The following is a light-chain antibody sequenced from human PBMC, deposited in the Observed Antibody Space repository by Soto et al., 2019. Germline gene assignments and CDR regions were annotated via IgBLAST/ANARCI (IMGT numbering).Light chain of an antibody. V-gene: IGKV3-11*01. CDR2: DAY. CDR3: QQYNRWPLT. CDR1: QSFRGL. J-gene: IGKJ1*01. Sequence: EVVLTQSPVTLSLSPGERATLSCRASQSFRGLLAWYQQKPGQAPRLLIYDAYNRATGIPPRFSGSGSGTDFTLTISNLQSEDFALYYCQQYNRWPLTFGQGTKVDIK.